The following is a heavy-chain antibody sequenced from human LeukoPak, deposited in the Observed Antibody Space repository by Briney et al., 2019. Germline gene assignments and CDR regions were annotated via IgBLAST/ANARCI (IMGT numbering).Heavy chain of an antibody. D-gene: IGHD2-15*01. CDR3: ARATLGYCSGGSCYSPFYYYYYMDV. V-gene: IGHV1-69*05. CDR2: IIPIFGTA. Sequence: SVKVSCKASGGTFSSYAISWVRQASGQGLEWMGGIIPIFGTANYAQKFEGRVTITTDESTSTAYMELSSLRSEDTAVYYCARATLGYCSGGSCYSPFYYYYYMDVWGKGTTVTVSS. J-gene: IGHJ6*03. CDR1: GGTFSSYA.